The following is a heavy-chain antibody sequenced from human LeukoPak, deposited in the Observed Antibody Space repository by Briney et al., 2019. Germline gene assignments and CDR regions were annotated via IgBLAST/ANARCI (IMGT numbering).Heavy chain of an antibody. J-gene: IGHJ3*01. V-gene: IGHV4-34*01. D-gene: IGHD6-6*01. CDR2: INHSGST. Sequence: SETLSLTCAVYGGSFSGYYWSWIRQPPGKGLEWIGEINHSGSTNYNPSLKSRVTVSVDTSKSQFSLRLSSVTAADTAVYYCAKVYSSSSRDAFDVWGQGTMVTVSS. CDR1: GGSFSGYY. CDR3: AKVYSSSSRDAFDV.